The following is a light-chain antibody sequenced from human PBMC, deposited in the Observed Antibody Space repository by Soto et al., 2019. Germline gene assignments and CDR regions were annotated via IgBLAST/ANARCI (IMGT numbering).Light chain of an antibody. CDR2: RTS. CDR3: QQYREWPFT. CDR1: ESVDSN. Sequence: EIVMTQSPATLSVSQGDTATLSCRASESVDSNLAWYQQKPGQAPRLLIYRTSTRATGVPARISGSGSGTEFTLTISSLQSEDFAIFYCQQYREWPFTFGGGTNVELK. J-gene: IGKJ4*01. V-gene: IGKV3-15*01.